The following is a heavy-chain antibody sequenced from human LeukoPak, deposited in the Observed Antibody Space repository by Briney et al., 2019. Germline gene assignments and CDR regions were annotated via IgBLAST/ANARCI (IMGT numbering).Heavy chain of an antibody. CDR2: INHSGST. D-gene: IGHD6-6*01. Sequence: PSETLPLTCAVYGGSLSVYYWSWIRHPPGKGLEWIGEINHSGSTNYNPPLRGRVTIALDTSNNRLSLKVTSVTAADTAVYYCAGKLERHCYVNKCSSSSFDYWGQGALVTVSS. CDR1: GGSLSVYY. CDR3: AGKLERHCYVNKCSSSSFDY. J-gene: IGHJ4*02. V-gene: IGHV4-34*01.